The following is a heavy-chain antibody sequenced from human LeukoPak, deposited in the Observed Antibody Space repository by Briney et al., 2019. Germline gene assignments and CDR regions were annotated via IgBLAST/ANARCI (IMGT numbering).Heavy chain of an antibody. J-gene: IGHJ5*02. CDR1: GGTFSSYT. CDR2: IIPVLGIA. D-gene: IGHD4-17*01. Sequence: SVKVSCKASGGTFSSYTISWVRQAPGQGLEWMGRIIPVLGIANYAQKFQGRVTITADKSTSTAYMELSSLRSEDTAVYYCARTWGFDYGENFDPWGQGTLVTVSS. V-gene: IGHV1-69*02. CDR3: ARTWGFDYGENFDP.